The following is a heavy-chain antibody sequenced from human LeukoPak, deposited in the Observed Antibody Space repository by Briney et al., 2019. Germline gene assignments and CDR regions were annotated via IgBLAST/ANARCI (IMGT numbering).Heavy chain of an antibody. J-gene: IGHJ6*02. D-gene: IGHD6-6*01. Sequence: GGSLRLSCAASEFTFSSYAMSWVRQAPGKGLEWVPTISGGGDSKYYEDSVKGRLTISRDNSKNTLYLQMNSLRAEDTAVYYCAKALSRPQYYYYYGMDVWGQGTTVTVSS. CDR3: AKALSRPQYYYYYGMDV. CDR1: EFTFSSYA. V-gene: IGHV3-23*01. CDR2: ISGGGDSK.